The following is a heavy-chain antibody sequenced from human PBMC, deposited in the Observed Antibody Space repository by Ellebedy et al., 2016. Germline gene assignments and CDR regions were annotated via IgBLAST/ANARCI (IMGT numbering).Heavy chain of an antibody. CDR1: GFTFSGSA. CDR2: IRSKANSYAT. Sequence: GESLKISXAASGFTFSGSAMHWVRQASGKGLEWVGRIRSKANSYATAYAASVKGRFTISRDDSKNTAYLQMNSLKTEDTAVYYCTRRAGDITGARFNPWGQGTLVTVSS. CDR3: TRRAGDITGARFNP. V-gene: IGHV3-73*01. J-gene: IGHJ5*02. D-gene: IGHD1-20*01.